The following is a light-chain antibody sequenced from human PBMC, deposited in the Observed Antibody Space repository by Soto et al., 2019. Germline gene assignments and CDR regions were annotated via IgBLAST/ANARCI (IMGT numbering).Light chain of an antibody. CDR3: QQYSSYPWT. CDR1: QGISSC. V-gene: IGKV1-8*01. J-gene: IGKJ1*01. CDR2: DAS. Sequence: SRLTTSPALLSASTRATLTSTLRASQGISSCLAWYQQKPGKAPKLLIYDASTLQSGVPSRFSGSGSGTEFTLTISSLQPDDFATYYCQQYSSYPWTFGQGTKVDIK.